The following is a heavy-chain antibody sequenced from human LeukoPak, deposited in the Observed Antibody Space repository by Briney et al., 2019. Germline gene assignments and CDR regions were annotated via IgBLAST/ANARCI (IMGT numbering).Heavy chain of an antibody. V-gene: IGHV3-21*01. CDR1: GFTFSSYS. CDR3: AIGWYGREVFDY. CDR2: ISSSSSYI. D-gene: IGHD6-19*01. Sequence: GGSLRLSCAASGFTFSSYSMNWVRQAPGKGLEWVSSISSSSSYIYYADSVKGRFTISRDNAKNSLYLQMNSLRAEDTAVYYCAIGWYGREVFDYWGQGTLVTVSS. J-gene: IGHJ4*02.